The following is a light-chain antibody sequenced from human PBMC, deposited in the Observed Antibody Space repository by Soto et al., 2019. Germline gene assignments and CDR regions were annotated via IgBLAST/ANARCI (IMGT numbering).Light chain of an antibody. CDR2: KAS. CDR1: QTISSW. V-gene: IGKV1-5*03. Sequence: DIQMTQSPSTLSVSVGDRFTLTCLSSQTISSWLAWYQQKPGKAPKLLIYKASTLKSGVPSRFSGSGSGTEFTLTISSLQPDDFATYYCQHYNSYSEAFGQGTKVDI. CDR3: QHYNSYSEA. J-gene: IGKJ1*01.